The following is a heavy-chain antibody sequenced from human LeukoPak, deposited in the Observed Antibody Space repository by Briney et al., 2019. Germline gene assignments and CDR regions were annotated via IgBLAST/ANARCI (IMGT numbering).Heavy chain of an antibody. D-gene: IGHD4-17*01. V-gene: IGHV3-30*18. CDR1: GFTFISYG. CDR2: MSNSGENT. Sequence: GGSLRLSCAASGFTFISYGMSWVRQTPGRGLEWVGIMSNSGENTFYGEAVKGRFTISRDNSQNTLYLQMNSLRPEDTAVYYCAKGGASVTRYVDYWGQGTLVTVSS. J-gene: IGHJ4*02. CDR3: AKGGASVTRYVDY.